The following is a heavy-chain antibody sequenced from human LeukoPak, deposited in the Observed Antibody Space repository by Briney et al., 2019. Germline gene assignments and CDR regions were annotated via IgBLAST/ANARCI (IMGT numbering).Heavy chain of an antibody. D-gene: IGHD3-10*01. J-gene: IGHJ4*02. CDR1: GYSISSGYY. CDR3: ARDDAYYGSGSDY. CDR2: IYHSGST. V-gene: IGHV4-38-2*02. Sequence: SETLSLTCAVSGYSISSGYYWGWIRPPPGTGLEWIGSIYHSGSTYYNPSLKSRVTISVDTSKNQFSLKLSSVTAADKAVYYCARDDAYYGSGSDYWGQGTMVTVSS.